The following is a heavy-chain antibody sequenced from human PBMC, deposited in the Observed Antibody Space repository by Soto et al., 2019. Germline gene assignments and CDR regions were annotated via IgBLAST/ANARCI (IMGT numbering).Heavy chain of an antibody. D-gene: IGHD2-8*01. J-gene: IGHJ4*02. CDR2: IRSKANYDAT. Sequence: GGSRRLSCAASNFTFSDSAVHWVRQASGKGLRWVGRIRSKANYDATAYDESVKGRFTISRDDSKNTSYLQMNSLKIEDTAVYYCSRYEDCSNGVCDYWGQGTMVTVSS. CDR1: NFTFSDSA. V-gene: IGHV3-73*01. CDR3: SRYEDCSNGVCDY.